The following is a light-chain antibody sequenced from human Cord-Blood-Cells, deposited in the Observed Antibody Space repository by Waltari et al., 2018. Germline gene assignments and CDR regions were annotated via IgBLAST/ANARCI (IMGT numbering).Light chain of an antibody. V-gene: IGLV1-44*01. Sequence: PPSASGTPGQRVTISCSGSSSNIGSNTVNWYQQLPGTAPKLFIYSNNQRPSGVPDRFSGSKSGTSASLAISGLQSEDEADYYCAAWDDSLNGPVFGGGTKLTVL. CDR3: AAWDDSLNGPV. CDR1: SSNIGSNT. CDR2: SNN. J-gene: IGLJ2*01.